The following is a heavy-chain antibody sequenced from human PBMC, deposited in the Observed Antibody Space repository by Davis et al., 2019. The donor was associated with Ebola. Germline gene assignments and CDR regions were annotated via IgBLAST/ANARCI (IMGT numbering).Heavy chain of an antibody. D-gene: IGHD3-3*01. CDR2: INHSGST. CDR3: ARDYYDFWSGYSYYYYGMDV. CDR1: GFTVSSNY. Sequence: GSLRLSCAASGFTVSSNYMSWIRQPPGKGLEWIGEINHSGSTNYNPSLKSRVTISVDTSKNQFSLKLSSVTAADTAVYYCARDYYDFWSGYSYYYYGMDVWGQGTTVTVSS. V-gene: IGHV4-34*01. J-gene: IGHJ6*02.